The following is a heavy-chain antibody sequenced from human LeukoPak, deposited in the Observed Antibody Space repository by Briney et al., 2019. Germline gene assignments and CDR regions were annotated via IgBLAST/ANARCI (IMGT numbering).Heavy chain of an antibody. V-gene: IGHV4-59*12. Sequence: SETLSLTCTVSGGSMSSYYWGWIRQPPGKGLEWVGYIYYSGSTNYNPSLKSRVTISVDTSKNQFSLNLSSVTAADTAVYFCARDEGSSYPFDYWGQGTLVTVSS. CDR3: ARDEGSSYPFDY. D-gene: IGHD2-2*01. CDR2: IYYSGST. CDR1: GGSMSSYY. J-gene: IGHJ4*02.